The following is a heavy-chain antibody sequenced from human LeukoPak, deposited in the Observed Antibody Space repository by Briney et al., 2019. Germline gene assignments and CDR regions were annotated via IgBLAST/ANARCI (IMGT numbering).Heavy chain of an antibody. D-gene: IGHD3-10*01. Sequence: GSLRLSCAASGCTFDDYTMHWVRQAPGKGLEWVSLISWDGGSTYYADSVKGRFTISRDNSKNSLYLQMNSLRTEDTALYYCAEDRMGGSGSFDYWGQGTLVTVSS. CDR1: GCTFDDYT. CDR3: AEDRMGGSGSFDY. CDR2: ISWDGGST. J-gene: IGHJ4*02. V-gene: IGHV3-43*01.